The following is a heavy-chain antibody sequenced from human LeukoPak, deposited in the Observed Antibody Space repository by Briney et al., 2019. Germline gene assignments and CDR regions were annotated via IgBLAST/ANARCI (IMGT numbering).Heavy chain of an antibody. D-gene: IGHD2-15*01. J-gene: IGHJ4*02. CDR3: ARGLCSGGSCYSETTGDY. CDR1: GGSFSGYY. V-gene: IGHV4-34*01. CDR2: TNHSGST. Sequence: PSETLSLTCAVYGGSFSGYYWSWIRQPPGKGLEWIGETNHSGSTNYNPSLKSRVTISVDTSKNQFSLKLSSVTAADTAVYYCARGLCSGGSCYSETTGDYWGQGTLVTVSS.